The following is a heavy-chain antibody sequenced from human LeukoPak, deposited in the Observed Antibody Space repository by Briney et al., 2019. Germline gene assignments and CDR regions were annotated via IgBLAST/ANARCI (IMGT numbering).Heavy chain of an antibody. CDR1: GGSISSRSYY. CDR2: ISDSGNT. Sequence: SETLSLTCTVSGGSISSRSYYWGWIRQPPGKGLEWIGKISDSGNTYYSPSLRSRVTISIDMSRDQFSLKLSSVTAADTAVYYCAREGHSTVYWGQGTLVTVSS. D-gene: IGHD2-15*01. V-gene: IGHV4-39*07. CDR3: AREGHSTVY. J-gene: IGHJ4*02.